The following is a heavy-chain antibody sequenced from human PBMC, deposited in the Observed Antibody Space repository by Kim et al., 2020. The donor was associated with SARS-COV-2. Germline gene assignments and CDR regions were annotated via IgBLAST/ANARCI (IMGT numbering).Heavy chain of an antibody. CDR2: ISYDGSNK. J-gene: IGHJ4*02. V-gene: IGHV3-30*04. D-gene: IGHD3-9*01. CDR3: ARGILYYDILTGYLGNFDY. Sequence: GGSLRLSCAASGFTFSSYAMHWVRQAPGKGLEWVAVISYDGSNKYYADSVKGRFTISRDNSKNTLYLQMNSLRAEDTAVYYCARGILYYDILTGYLGNFDYWGQGTLVTVSS. CDR1: GFTFSSYA.